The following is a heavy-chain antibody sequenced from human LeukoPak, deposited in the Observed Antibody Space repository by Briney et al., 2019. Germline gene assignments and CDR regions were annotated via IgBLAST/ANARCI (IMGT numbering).Heavy chain of an antibody. J-gene: IGHJ6*03. CDR3: ARSDYYYYMDV. V-gene: IGHV3-53*05. Sequence: GGSLRLSCTVSGFTVSSNSMSWVRQAPGKGLEWVSFIYSGGNTHNSDSVKGRFTISRDNSKNTLYLQMNSLRAEDTAVYYCARSDYYYYMDVWGKGTTVTVSS. CDR1: GFTVSSNS. CDR2: IYSGGNT.